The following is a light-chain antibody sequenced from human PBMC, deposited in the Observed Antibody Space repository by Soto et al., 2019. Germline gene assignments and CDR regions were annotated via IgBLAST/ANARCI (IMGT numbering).Light chain of an antibody. Sequence: QSVLTQPPSASGSPGQSVTISCTGTSSDVGGYDYVSWYQQHPGKVPKLMIYEVNKRPSGVPDRFSGSKSGNTASLTVSGLQTEDEADYYCSSYAVSDSLVLGGGTQLTVL. CDR3: SSYAVSDSLV. V-gene: IGLV2-8*01. CDR2: EVN. J-gene: IGLJ2*01. CDR1: SSDVGGYDY.